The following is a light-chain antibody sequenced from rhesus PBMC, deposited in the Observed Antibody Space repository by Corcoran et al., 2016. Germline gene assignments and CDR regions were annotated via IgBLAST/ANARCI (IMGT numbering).Light chain of an antibody. Sequence: DIQMTQSPSSLSASVGDTVTITCQASQGISKYLSWYQQMPGKAPKLLIYDTSTLQSGVPSRLRCSGSGTEFTLTISSLQPEYFATYYCQQPNGYPFTFGPWTKLDIK. V-gene: IGKV1-25*01. CDR3: QQPNGYPFT. CDR2: DTS. CDR1: QGISKY. J-gene: IGKJ3*01.